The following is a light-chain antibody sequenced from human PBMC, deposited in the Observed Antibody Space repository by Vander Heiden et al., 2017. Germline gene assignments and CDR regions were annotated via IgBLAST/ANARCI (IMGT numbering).Light chain of an antibody. CDR2: AAS. CDR1: QSVSSY. V-gene: IGKV1-39*01. Sequence: IQMPQAPSSLSTSVGDRVTLTCRASQSVSSYLDWYQQKPGKAPRLLIYAASSLQSGVPARFSGSGSGTDFTLTISSLQSEDFATYYCQQSNNSPPTFGQGTKVEIK. J-gene: IGKJ1*01. CDR3: QQSNNSPPT.